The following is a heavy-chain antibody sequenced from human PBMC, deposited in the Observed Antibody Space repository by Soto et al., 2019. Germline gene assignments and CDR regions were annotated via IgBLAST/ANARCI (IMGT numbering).Heavy chain of an antibody. CDR1: GGTISNYA. D-gene: IGHD5-12*01. Sequence: QVQLVQSGAEVKKPGSSVKVSCKASGGTISNYAINWVRQAPGQGLEWMGGIIPMSATTNYAGRFQGRVTMTAGESTNRFCMELSSLGYDDTAVFYCTTDKGGRRGYSGFDAFDYWGQGTLVTVSS. CDR3: TTDKGGRRGYSGFDAFDY. CDR2: IIPMSATT. V-gene: IGHV1-69*01. J-gene: IGHJ4*02.